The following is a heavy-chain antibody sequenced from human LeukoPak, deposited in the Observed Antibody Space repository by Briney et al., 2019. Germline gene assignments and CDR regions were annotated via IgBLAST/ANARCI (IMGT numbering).Heavy chain of an antibody. CDR3: AREGAVAVYGY. Sequence: GGSLRLSCAASGFTFSSYWMSWVRQAPGKGLEWVANIKQDGSEKYYVDSVKGRFTISRNNAKNSLYLQMNSLRAEDTAVYYCAREGAVAVYGYWGQGTLVTVSS. D-gene: IGHD6-19*01. J-gene: IGHJ4*02. CDR2: IKQDGSEK. V-gene: IGHV3-7*01. CDR1: GFTFSSYW.